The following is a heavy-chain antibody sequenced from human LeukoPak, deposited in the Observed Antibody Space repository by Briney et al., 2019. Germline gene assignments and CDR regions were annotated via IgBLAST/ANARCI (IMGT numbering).Heavy chain of an antibody. D-gene: IGHD2-2*01. CDR2: ISWNSGSI. V-gene: IGHV3-9*01. J-gene: IGHJ4*02. CDR3: AKGGCRGTSCYNDY. CDR1: GFTFDDYA. Sequence: GGSLRLSCAASGFTFDDYAMHWVRQAPGKGLEWVSGISWNSGSIGYADSVKGRFTISRDNAKNSLYLQMNSLRAEDTALYYCAKGGCRGTSCYNDYWGQGALVTVSS.